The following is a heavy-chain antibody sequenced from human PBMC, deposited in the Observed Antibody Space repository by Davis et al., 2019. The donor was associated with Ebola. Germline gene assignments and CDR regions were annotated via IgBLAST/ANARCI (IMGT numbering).Heavy chain of an antibody. D-gene: IGHD3-10*01. CDR1: GGTFSSYA. Sequence: AASVKVSCKASGGTFSSYAISWVRQAPGQGLEWMGGIIPIFGTANYAQKFQGRVTITADESTSTAYMELSSLRSEDTAVYYCAREPSPSMVQGVHFDYWGQGTLVTVSS. V-gene: IGHV1-69*13. CDR3: AREPSPSMVQGVHFDY. CDR2: IIPIFGTA. J-gene: IGHJ4*02.